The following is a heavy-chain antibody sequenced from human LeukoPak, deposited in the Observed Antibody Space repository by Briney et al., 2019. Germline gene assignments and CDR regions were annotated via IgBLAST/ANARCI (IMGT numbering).Heavy chain of an antibody. CDR1: GFTFSSYA. V-gene: IGHV3-64*02. D-gene: IGHD6-19*01. J-gene: IGHJ4*02. CDR3: ARNGVPSRQQWLGGFFDY. CDR2: ISSNGGST. Sequence: GGSLRLSCAASGFTFSSYAMHWVRQAPGKGLEYVSAISSNGGSTYYADSVKGRFTISRDNSKNTLYLQMGSLRAEDMAVYYCARNGVPSRQQWLGGFFDYWGQGTLVTVSS.